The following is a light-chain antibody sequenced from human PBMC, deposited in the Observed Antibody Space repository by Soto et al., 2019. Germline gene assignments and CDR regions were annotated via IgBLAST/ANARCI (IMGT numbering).Light chain of an antibody. J-gene: IGKJ1*01. CDR2: DAS. Sequence: DIQMTQSPSTLSASVGDRVTITCRASQSISSWLAWYQQKPGKAPKLLIYDASSLESGGPSRFSGSGSGTEFTLTISSLQPDDFATYYCQQYNSQWTFGQGTKVEIK. CDR3: QQYNSQWT. V-gene: IGKV1-5*01. CDR1: QSISSW.